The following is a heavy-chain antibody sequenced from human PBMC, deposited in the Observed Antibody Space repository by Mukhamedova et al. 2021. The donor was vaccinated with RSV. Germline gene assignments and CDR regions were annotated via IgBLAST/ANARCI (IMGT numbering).Heavy chain of an antibody. V-gene: IGHV4-4*02. CDR2: VSLWGTT. D-gene: IGHD7-27*01. J-gene: IGHJ3*01. Sequence: VRQAPGKGLEWIGEVSLWGTTTYNPSLKSRVTMSVDKSKSQFSLRLTSVTAADTAVYYCARNWGDAFDFWGQGTVVTVSS. CDR3: ARNWGDAFDF.